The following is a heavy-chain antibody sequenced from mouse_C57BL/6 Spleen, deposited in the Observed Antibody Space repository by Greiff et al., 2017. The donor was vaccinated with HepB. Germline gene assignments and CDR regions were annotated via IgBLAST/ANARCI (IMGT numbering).Heavy chain of an antibody. D-gene: IGHD2-4*01. Sequence: QVQLTQSGPELVKPGASVKISCKASGYAFSSSWMNWVKQRPGKGLEWIGRIYPGDGDTNYNGKFKGKATLTADKSASTAYMQLSSLTSEDSAVYFCAPYDYDYYYAMDYWGQGTSVTVSS. CDR2: IYPGDGDT. V-gene: IGHV1-82*01. CDR3: APYDYDYYYAMDY. J-gene: IGHJ4*01. CDR1: GYAFSSSW.